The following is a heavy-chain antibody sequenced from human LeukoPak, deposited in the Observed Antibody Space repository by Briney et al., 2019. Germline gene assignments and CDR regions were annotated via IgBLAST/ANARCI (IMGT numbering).Heavy chain of an antibody. CDR3: ARQHDSYHYYYVDV. J-gene: IGHJ6*03. D-gene: IGHD6-13*01. Sequence: SETLSLTCAVSGYSISSGYYWIWIRQPPGKGLEWIGSLYHSDSIYYNPSLESRVTMSVDTSKNQSSLKLSFVTAADTAVYYCARQHDSYHYYYVDVWGKGTTVTVSS. CDR2: LYHSDSI. CDR1: GYSISSGYY. V-gene: IGHV4-38-2*01.